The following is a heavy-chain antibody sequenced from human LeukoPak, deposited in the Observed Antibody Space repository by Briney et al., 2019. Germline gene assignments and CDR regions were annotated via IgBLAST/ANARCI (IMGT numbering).Heavy chain of an antibody. CDR1: GFSFSMYD. D-gene: IGHD5-24*01. V-gene: IGHV3-21*06. CDR2: ISSRSTYR. CDR3: ARLGPGRDVSNSFDL. Sequence: GGSLSLSCEASGFSFSMYDMTWVRQAPGKGLEYVSSISSRSTYRFSADSVRGRLTISRDDAKNLLFLHMNSLRGDDTAVYYCARLGPGRDVSNSFDLWDQGTLVTVSS. J-gene: IGHJ4*02.